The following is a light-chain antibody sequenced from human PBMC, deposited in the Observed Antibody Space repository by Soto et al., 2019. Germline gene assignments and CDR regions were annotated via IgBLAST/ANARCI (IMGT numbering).Light chain of an antibody. J-gene: IGKJ5*01. V-gene: IGKV3-11*01. Sequence: EIVLTQSPASLSLSTGEGATLSCRASESISSQLVWYQQIPGQAPRLLNYDASNRATVVPARFCGSGSGTDFTITISSLEPEDFAVYYCQQRLSWPITFGQGTRLEI. CDR2: DAS. CDR1: ESISSQ. CDR3: QQRLSWPIT.